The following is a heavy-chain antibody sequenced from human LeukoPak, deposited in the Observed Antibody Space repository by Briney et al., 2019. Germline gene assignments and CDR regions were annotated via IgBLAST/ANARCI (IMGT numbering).Heavy chain of an antibody. J-gene: IGHJ6*04. D-gene: IGHD3-10*01. CDR3: ARRYLWFGEFHYYYYYGMDV. CDR2: ISSSGSTI. Sequence: GGSLRLSCAASGFTFSSYETNWVRQAPGKGLEWVSYISSSGSTIYYADSVKGRFTISRDNAKNSLYLQMNSLRAEDTAVYYCARRYLWFGEFHYYYYYGMDVWGKGTSVTVSS. V-gene: IGHV3-48*03. CDR1: GFTFSSYE.